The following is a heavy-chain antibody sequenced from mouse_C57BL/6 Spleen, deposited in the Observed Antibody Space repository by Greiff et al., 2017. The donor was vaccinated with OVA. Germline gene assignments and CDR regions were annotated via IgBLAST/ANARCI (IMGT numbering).Heavy chain of an antibody. CDR3: AREGPHYGSSYSYWYFDV. CDR1: GFTFSSYA. D-gene: IGHD1-1*01. Sequence: EVKVVESGGGLVKPGGSLKLSCAASGFTFSSYAMSWVRQTPEKRLEWVATISDGGSYTYYPDNVKGRFTISRDNAKNNLYLQMSHLKSEDTAMYYCAREGPHYGSSYSYWYFDVWGTGTTVTVSS. V-gene: IGHV5-4*01. J-gene: IGHJ1*03. CDR2: ISDGGSYT.